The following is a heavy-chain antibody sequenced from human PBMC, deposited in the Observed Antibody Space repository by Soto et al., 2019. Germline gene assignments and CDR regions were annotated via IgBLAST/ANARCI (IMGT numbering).Heavy chain of an antibody. J-gene: IGHJ4*02. V-gene: IGHV3-30-3*01. CDR2: ISYDGSNK. D-gene: IGHD3-9*01. Sequence: GGSLRLSCAASGFTFSSYAMHWVRQAPGKGLEWVAVISYDGSNKYYADSVKGRFTISRDNSKNTLYLQMNSLRAEDTAVYYCARLRYFDWLWHPRFDYWGQGTLVTVS. CDR1: GFTFSSYA. CDR3: ARLRYFDWLWHPRFDY.